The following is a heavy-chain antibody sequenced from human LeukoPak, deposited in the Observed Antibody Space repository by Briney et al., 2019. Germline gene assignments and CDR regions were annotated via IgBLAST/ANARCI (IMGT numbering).Heavy chain of an antibody. J-gene: IGHJ6*02. CDR3: ARMQQLVTPFTHYYYGMDV. V-gene: IGHV4-39*07. CDR2: IYYSGST. Sequence: PSETLSLTCTVSGGSISSSSYYWGWIRQPPGKGLEWIGSIYYSGSTYYNPSLKSRVTISVDTSKNQFSLKLSSVTAADTAVYYCARMQQLVTPFTHYYYGMDVWGQGTTVTVSS. CDR1: GGSISSSSYY. D-gene: IGHD6-13*01.